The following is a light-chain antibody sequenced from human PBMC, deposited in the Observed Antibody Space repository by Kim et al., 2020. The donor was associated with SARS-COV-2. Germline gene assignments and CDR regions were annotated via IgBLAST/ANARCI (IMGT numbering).Light chain of an antibody. Sequence: DTVMTQSLDSLAVSLGERVTINCKSSQNILYSSNDKNYLAWYQQKPGQSPKLLISWASTRESGVPDRFSGSGSGTDFTLTISSLQAEDVAVYYCQQYDSTPYTFGQGTKLEI. CDR3: QQYDSTPYT. CDR1: QNILYSSNDKNY. CDR2: WAS. V-gene: IGKV4-1*01. J-gene: IGKJ2*01.